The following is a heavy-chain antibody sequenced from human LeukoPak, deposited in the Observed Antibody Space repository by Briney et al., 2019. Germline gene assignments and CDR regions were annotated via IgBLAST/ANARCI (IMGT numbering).Heavy chain of an antibody. CDR1: GFTFSSYG. Sequence: HPGGSLRLSCAASGFTFSSYGMSWVRQAPGKGLEWVSAITGNGANTFYADSVKGRSTISRDNSKNTMYLQMNSLRAEDTAVYYCVRTGYSGMDVWGQGTTVTVSS. CDR2: ITGNGANT. CDR3: VRTGYSGMDV. D-gene: IGHD3/OR15-3a*01. V-gene: IGHV3-23*01. J-gene: IGHJ6*02.